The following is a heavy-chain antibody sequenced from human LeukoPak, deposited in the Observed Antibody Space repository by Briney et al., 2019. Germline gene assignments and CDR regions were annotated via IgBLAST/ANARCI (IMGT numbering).Heavy chain of an antibody. D-gene: IGHD6-19*01. CDR3: AREAIAVASGADY. Sequence: GGSLRLSCAASGFTVSSNYMSWVRQAPGKGLEWVSVIYSGGSTYYADSVKGRFTISRDNSKNTLYLQMNSLRAEDTAVYYCAREAIAVASGADYWGQGTLVTVSS. CDR1: GFTVSSNY. J-gene: IGHJ4*02. CDR2: IYSGGST. V-gene: IGHV3-66*01.